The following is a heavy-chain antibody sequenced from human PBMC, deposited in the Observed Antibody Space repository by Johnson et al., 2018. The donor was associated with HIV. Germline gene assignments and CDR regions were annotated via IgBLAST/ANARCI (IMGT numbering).Heavy chain of an antibody. Sequence: QVQLVESGGGLVKPGGSLRLSCAVSGFTFSDYYMSWIRQAPGKGLEWISYISGGGSAIYYADSVRGRFTISRDNAKNSLYLQMNSLRAEDTAVYYCAKTYSGSNRDAFDIWGQGTMVTVSS. CDR2: ISGGGSAI. V-gene: IGHV3-11*04. CDR1: GFTFSDYY. J-gene: IGHJ3*02. D-gene: IGHD1-26*01. CDR3: AKTYSGSNRDAFDI.